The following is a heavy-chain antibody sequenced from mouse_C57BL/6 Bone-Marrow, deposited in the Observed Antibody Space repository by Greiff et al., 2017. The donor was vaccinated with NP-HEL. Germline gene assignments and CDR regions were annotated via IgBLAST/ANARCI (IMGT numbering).Heavy chain of an antibody. D-gene: IGHD2-3*01. V-gene: IGHV14-4*01. Sequence: EVQGVESGAELVRPGASVKLSCTASGFNIKDDYMHWVKQRPEQGLEWIGWIDPENGDTEYASKFQGKATITADTSSNTAYLQLSSLTSEDTAVYYCTTWLLLPMDYWGQGTSVTVSS. CDR3: TTWLLLPMDY. CDR1: GFNIKDDY. CDR2: IDPENGDT. J-gene: IGHJ4*01.